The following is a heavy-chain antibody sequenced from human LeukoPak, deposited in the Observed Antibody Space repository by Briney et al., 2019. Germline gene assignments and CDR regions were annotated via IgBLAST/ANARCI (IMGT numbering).Heavy chain of an antibody. Sequence: GGSLRLSCAASGFTFSSYAMSWVRQAPGKGLEWVSAISGSGTRKYYADSVKGRFAISRDNSKNTLFLEMNSLRAEDTALYYCAKDLQGEHSYGYFDYWGQGTLVTVSS. CDR3: AKDLQGEHSYGYFDY. J-gene: IGHJ4*02. CDR1: GFTFSSYA. V-gene: IGHV3-23*01. D-gene: IGHD5-18*01. CDR2: ISGSGTRK.